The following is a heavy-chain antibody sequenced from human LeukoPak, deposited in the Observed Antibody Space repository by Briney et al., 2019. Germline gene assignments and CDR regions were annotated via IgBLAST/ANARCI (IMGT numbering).Heavy chain of an antibody. V-gene: IGHV3-48*02. J-gene: IGHJ3*02. CDR3: ARAAPYYYDSSGYSAFDS. CDR2: ISSTSSTI. D-gene: IGHD3-22*01. CDR1: GFTFRSYS. Sequence: PGGSLRLSCAASGFTFRSYSMHWVRQAPRKGREWVSYISSTSSTIYYADSVKGRFTISRDNAKNSLYLQMNSLRDEDTAVYYCARAAPYYYDSSGYSAFDSWGQGTMVTVSA.